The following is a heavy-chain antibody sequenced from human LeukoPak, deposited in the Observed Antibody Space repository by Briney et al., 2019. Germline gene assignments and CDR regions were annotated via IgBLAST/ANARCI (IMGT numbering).Heavy chain of an antibody. D-gene: IGHD6-13*01. CDR3: AKIAAAGTYYYYMDV. CDR2: ISWNSGSI. Sequence: GGSLRLSCAASGFTFDDYAMHWVRQAPGKGLEWVSGISWNSGSIGYADSVKGRFTISRDNAKNSLYLQMNSLRAEDTALYYCAKIAAAGTYYYYMDVWGKGTTVTISS. J-gene: IGHJ6*03. V-gene: IGHV3-9*01. CDR1: GFTFDDYA.